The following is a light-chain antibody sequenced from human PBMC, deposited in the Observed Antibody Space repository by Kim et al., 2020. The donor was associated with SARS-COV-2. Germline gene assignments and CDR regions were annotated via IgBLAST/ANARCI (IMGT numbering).Light chain of an antibody. Sequence: GHPITISSPGTSSDVGGYNYVSWSQQHPGKAPKLMIYDVSNRPSGVSNRFSGSKSGNTASLTISGLQAEDEADYYCSSYATISLWVFGGGTKLTVL. CDR2: DVS. CDR3: SSYATISLWV. V-gene: IGLV2-14*03. CDR1: SSDVGGYNY. J-gene: IGLJ3*02.